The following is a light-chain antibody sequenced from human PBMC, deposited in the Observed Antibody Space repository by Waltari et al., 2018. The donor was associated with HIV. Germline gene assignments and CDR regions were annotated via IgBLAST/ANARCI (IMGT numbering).Light chain of an antibody. CDR1: SSNIGAGFD. Sequence: HSVLTQPPSVSGAPGQRVTISCTGSSSNIGAGFDVHWYQHLPGTAPKLLIYSNSKRPSGVPDRFSGSKSGTSASLAITGLQAEDEAEYYCSSYAGSKNLVFGGGTKLTVL. CDR3: SSYAGSKNLV. V-gene: IGLV1-40*01. CDR2: SNS. J-gene: IGLJ2*01.